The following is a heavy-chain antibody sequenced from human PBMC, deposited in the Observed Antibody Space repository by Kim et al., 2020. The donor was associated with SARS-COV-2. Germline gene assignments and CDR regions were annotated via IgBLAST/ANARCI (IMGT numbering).Heavy chain of an antibody. CDR1: GFTFGDYA. Sequence: GGSLRLSCSASGFTFGDYALTWYRQAPGQRLEWVGFVRTETYRATTRYAASVEGRFTISRDDSNSIAYLQMDSLKIEDTAVYYCARERSSSVVADVWGQGTTVTVSS. D-gene: IGHD2-15*01. J-gene: IGHJ6*02. V-gene: IGHV3-49*03. CDR3: ARERSSSVVADV. CDR2: VRTETYRATT.